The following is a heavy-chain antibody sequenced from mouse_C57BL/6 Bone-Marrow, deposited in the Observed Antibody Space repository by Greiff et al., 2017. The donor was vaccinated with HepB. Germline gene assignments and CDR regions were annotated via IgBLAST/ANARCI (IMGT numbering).Heavy chain of an antibody. V-gene: IGHV1-81*01. Sequence: QVQLQQSGAELARPGASVKLSCKASGYTFTSYGISWVKQRTGQGLEWIGEIYPRSGNTYYNEKFKGKATLTADKSSSTAYMELRSLTSEDSAVYFCARGERSHWYFDVWGTGTTVTVSS. CDR2: IYPRSGNT. CDR1: GYTFTSYG. CDR3: ARGERSHWYFDV. J-gene: IGHJ1*03.